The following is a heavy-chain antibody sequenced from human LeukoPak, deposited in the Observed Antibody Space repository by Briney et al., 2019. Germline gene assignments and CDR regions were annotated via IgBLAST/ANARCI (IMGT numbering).Heavy chain of an antibody. CDR1: GYTFTSYG. CDR3: ARDMALGSWSPFDYYYYGMDV. Sequence: GASVKVSCKASGYTFTSYGISWVRQAPGQGLEWMGRIIPILGIANYAQKFQGRVTITAGKSTSTAYMELSSLRSEDTAVYYCARDMALGSWSPFDYYYYGMDVWGQGTTVTVSS. V-gene: IGHV1-69*04. D-gene: IGHD6-13*01. J-gene: IGHJ6*02. CDR2: IIPILGIA.